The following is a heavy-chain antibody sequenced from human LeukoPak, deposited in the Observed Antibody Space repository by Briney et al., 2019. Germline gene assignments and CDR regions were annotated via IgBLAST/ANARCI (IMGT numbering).Heavy chain of an antibody. J-gene: IGHJ4*02. CDR2: ISSSSSTI. V-gene: IGHV3-48*01. Sequence: GESLRLSCAASGFTFSSYSMNWVRQAPGKGLEWVSYISSSSSTIYYADSVKGRFTISRDNAKNSLYLQMNSLRAENTAVYYCARDRMARIYYFDYWGQGTLVTVSS. CDR3: ARDRMARIYYFDY. D-gene: IGHD5-24*01. CDR1: GFTFSSYS.